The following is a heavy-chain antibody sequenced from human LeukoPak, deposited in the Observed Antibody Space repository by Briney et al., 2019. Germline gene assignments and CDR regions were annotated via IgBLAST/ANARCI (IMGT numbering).Heavy chain of an antibody. D-gene: IGHD3-22*01. Sequence: SQTLSLTCTVSGGSISSGSYYWSWIRQPAGKGLEWIGRIYTSGSTNYNPSLKSRVTISVDTSMNRFSLKLSSVTAADTAVYYCARSGHYYDSSGYYSYYFDYWGQGTLVTVSS. CDR2: IYTSGST. CDR1: GGSISSGSYY. CDR3: ARSGHYYDSSGYYSYYFDY. V-gene: IGHV4-61*02. J-gene: IGHJ4*02.